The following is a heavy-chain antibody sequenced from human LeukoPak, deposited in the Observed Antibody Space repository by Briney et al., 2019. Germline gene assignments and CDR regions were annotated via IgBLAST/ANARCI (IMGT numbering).Heavy chain of an antibody. J-gene: IGHJ3*02. Sequence: PSETLSLTCTVSGGSISSSSYYWGWIRQPPGKGLEWIGSIYYSGSTYYNPSLKSRVTISVDTSKNQFSLKLSSVTAADTAVYYCAREGWLQFGNAFDIWGQGTMVTVSS. CDR1: GGSISSSSYY. V-gene: IGHV4-39*02. CDR2: IYYSGST. CDR3: AREGWLQFGNAFDI. D-gene: IGHD5-24*01.